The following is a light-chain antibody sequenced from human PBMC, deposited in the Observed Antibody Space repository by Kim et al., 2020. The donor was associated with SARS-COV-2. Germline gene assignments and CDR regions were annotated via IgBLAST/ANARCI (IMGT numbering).Light chain of an antibody. J-gene: IGKJ2*01. CDR3: QQYTTSPPAYT. CDR2: GAS. CDR1: QSISSEF. Sequence: PGERDTLSCRASQSISSEFLAWYQQISGQPPRLLMFGASNRAAGIPDRFSGGGSGTDFTLTITRLEPADSAVYYCQQYTTSPPAYTFGQGTKLEI. V-gene: IGKV3-20*01.